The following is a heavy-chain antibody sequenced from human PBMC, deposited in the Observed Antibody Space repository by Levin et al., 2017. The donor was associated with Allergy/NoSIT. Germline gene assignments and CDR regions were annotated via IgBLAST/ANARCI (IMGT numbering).Heavy chain of an antibody. D-gene: IGHD5-24*01. Sequence: GGSLRLSCAASGFTFSSYAMHWVRQAPGKGLEWVAVISYDGSNKYYADSVKGRFTISRDNSKNTLYLQMNSLRAEDTAVYYCVARLQRDYWGQGTLVTVSS. J-gene: IGHJ4*02. CDR3: VARLQRDY. V-gene: IGHV3-30*04. CDR1: GFTFSSYA. CDR2: ISYDGSNK.